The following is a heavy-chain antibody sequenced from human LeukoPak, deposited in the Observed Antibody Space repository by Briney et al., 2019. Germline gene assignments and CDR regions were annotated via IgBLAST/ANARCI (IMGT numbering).Heavy chain of an antibody. V-gene: IGHV4-39*01. J-gene: IGHJ5*02. CDR1: GGSISSSSYY. Sequence: PSETLSLTCTVSGGSISSSSYYWGWLRQPPGKGLEWTGNIYYSGSTYYNPSLKSRVTISVDTSKNQFSLKLSSVTAADTAVYYCARQVVVVPAAKGLYYDFWSGLPVYWFDPWGQGTLVTVSS. CDR2: IYYSGST. D-gene: IGHD2-2*01. CDR3: ARQVVVVPAAKGLYYDFWSGLPVYWFDP.